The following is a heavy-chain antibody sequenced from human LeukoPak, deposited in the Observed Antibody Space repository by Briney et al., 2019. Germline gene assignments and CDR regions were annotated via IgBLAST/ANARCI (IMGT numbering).Heavy chain of an antibody. J-gene: IGHJ4*02. D-gene: IGHD5-18*01. Sequence: PGGSLRLSCAASGFTFSSYAMSWVRQAPGKGLEWVSAISGSGGSTYYADSVKGRFTISRENSKNTLYLQMNSLRAEDTAVYYCAKTSIQLWLLGDYWGQGTLVTVSS. CDR1: GFTFSSYA. CDR2: ISGSGGST. V-gene: IGHV3-23*01. CDR3: AKTSIQLWLLGDY.